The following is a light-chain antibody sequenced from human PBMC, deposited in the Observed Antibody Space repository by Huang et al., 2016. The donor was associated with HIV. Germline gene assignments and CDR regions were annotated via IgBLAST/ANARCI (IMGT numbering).Light chain of an antibody. CDR3: QQYNSYIT. V-gene: IGKV1-5*03. Sequence: DIQMTQSPSTLSASVGDRVTITCRASQSISSWLAWYQQKPGKAPKLLIYKASSLESGVPSRFSGSGSGTEFTLTISSLQPDDFATYYCQQYNSYITFSGGTKVEIK. J-gene: IGKJ4*01. CDR2: KAS. CDR1: QSISSW.